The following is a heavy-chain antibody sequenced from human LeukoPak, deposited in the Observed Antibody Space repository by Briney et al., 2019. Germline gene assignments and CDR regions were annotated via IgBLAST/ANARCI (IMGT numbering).Heavy chain of an antibody. Sequence: PSETPSLTCAVYGGSFSGYYWSWIRQPPGKGLEWIGEINHSGSTNYNPSLKSRITISVDTSKNQFSLKLSSVTAADTAVYYCATAQNWNYLHDAFDIWGQGTMVTVSS. CDR1: GGSFSGYY. V-gene: IGHV4-34*01. D-gene: IGHD1-7*01. CDR3: ATAQNWNYLHDAFDI. J-gene: IGHJ3*02. CDR2: INHSGST.